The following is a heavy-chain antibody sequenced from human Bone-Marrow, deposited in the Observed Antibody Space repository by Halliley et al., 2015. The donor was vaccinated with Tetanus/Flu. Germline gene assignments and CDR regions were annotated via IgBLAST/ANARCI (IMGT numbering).Heavy chain of an antibody. V-gene: IGHV4-59*12. CDR3: ARRHYCSSTSCYDGFDL. CDR2: ISYRGST. Sequence: ISYRGSTNNTPPPKSRATISRDTSKNQLSRGLSSVTAADTAVYYCARRHYCSSTSCYDGFDLWGQGTKVTVSS. J-gene: IGHJ3*01. D-gene: IGHD2-2*01.